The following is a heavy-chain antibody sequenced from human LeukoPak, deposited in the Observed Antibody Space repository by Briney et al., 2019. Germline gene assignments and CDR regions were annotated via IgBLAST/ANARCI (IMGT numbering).Heavy chain of an antibody. D-gene: IGHD5-12*01. CDR2: INHSGST. CDR3: ARHAARATGLGY. V-gene: IGHV4-34*01. J-gene: IGHJ4*02. Sequence: PSETLSLTCTVSGGSISSYYWSWIRQPPGKGLEWIGEINHSGSTNYYPSPKSRVTISVDTSKNQFSLKLSSVTAADTAVYYCARHAARATGLGYWGQGTLVTVSS. CDR1: GGSISSYY.